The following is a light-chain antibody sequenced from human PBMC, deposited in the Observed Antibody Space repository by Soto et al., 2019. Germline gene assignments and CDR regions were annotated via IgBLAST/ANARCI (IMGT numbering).Light chain of an antibody. CDR2: DAS. CDR3: QQRSNWPPT. Sequence: EIVLTQSPATLSLSPVERATLSCRASQSVSSYLAWYQQKPGQDHGLFIYDASTRATGIPARFSDIVSGTDVTLTISSLEPEEFSVYDCQQRSNWPPTFCQCTRLELK. J-gene: IGKJ5*01. V-gene: IGKV3-11*01. CDR1: QSVSSY.